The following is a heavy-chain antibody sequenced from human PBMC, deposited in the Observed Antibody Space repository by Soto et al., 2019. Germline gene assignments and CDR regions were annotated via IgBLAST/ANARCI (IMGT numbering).Heavy chain of an antibody. CDR1: GFTFSSYA. CDR2: FSSSGSTI. CDR3: ARDPDQGWFDP. Sequence: PGGSLRLSCAASGFTFSSYAMSWVRQAPGKGLEWVSAFSSSGSTIYYADSVKGRFTISRDNAKNSLYLQMNSLRAEDTAVYYCARDPDQGWFDPWGQGTLVTVSS. J-gene: IGHJ5*02. D-gene: IGHD2-2*01. V-gene: IGHV3-21*04.